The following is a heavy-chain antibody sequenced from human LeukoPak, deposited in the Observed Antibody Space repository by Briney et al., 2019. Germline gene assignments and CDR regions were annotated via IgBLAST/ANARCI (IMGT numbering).Heavy chain of an antibody. CDR2: IYYSGST. Sequence: SETLSLTCTVSGGSISSYYRSWIRQPPGKGLEWIGYIYYSGSTNYNPSLKSRVTISVDTSKNQFSLKLSSVTAADTAVYYCASTLAVAGTEGWFDPWGQGTLVTVSS. V-gene: IGHV4-59*08. D-gene: IGHD6-19*01. CDR3: ASTLAVAGTEGWFDP. J-gene: IGHJ5*02. CDR1: GGSISSYY.